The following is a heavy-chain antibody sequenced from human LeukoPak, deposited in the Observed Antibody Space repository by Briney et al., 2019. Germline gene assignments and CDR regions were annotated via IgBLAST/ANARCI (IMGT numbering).Heavy chain of an antibody. D-gene: IGHD5-12*01. J-gene: IGHJ4*02. CDR3: AKALLYSGYQVY. Sequence: AGGSLRLSCAASGFTFSSYAMSWVRQAPGKGLEWVSAISGSGGSTYYADSVKGRFTISRDNSKNTLYLQRNSLRAEDTAVYYCAKALLYSGYQVYWGQGTLVTVSS. CDR2: ISGSGGST. V-gene: IGHV3-23*01. CDR1: GFTFSSYA.